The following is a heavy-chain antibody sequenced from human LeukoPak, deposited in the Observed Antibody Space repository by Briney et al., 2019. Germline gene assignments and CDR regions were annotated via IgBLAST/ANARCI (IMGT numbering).Heavy chain of an antibody. V-gene: IGHV4-4*02. CDR1: YGSITDTNY. J-gene: IGHJ4*02. CDR3: ARTPQNGAVAGTIDY. Sequence: PSGTLSLTCGVSYGSITDTNYWTWVRQPPGKGLEWIGAVNLHGDTNYNPSLKGRVDISVDKFENHISLQLTSVTAADTAVYYCARTPQNGAVAGTIDYWGQGTLVTVSS. D-gene: IGHD6-19*01. CDR2: VNLHGDT.